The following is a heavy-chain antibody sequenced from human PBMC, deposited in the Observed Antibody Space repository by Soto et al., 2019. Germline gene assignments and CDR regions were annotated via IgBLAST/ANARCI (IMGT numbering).Heavy chain of an antibody. V-gene: IGHV4-34*01. CDR2: INHSGST. CDR3: ARGPYSSGWYGPYGMDV. Sequence: SETLSLTCAVYGGSFSGYYWSWIRQPPGKGLEWIGEINHSGSTNYNPSLKSRVTISVDTSKNQFSLKLSSVTAADTAVYYCARGPYSSGWYGPYGMDVWGQGTTVTVSS. J-gene: IGHJ6*02. CDR1: GGSFSGYY. D-gene: IGHD6-19*01.